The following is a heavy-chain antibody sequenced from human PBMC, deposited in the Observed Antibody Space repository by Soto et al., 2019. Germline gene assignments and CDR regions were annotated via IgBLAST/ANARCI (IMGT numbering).Heavy chain of an antibody. V-gene: IGHV4-4*02. CDR2: INQSGSP. CDR3: AGLGMVAAHREFDP. CDR1: SGTISSSNW. J-gene: IGHJ5*02. D-gene: IGHD2-15*01. Sequence: QVQLQESGPGLVKPSGTLSLTCAVSSGTISSSNWWTWVRQPPGKGLEWIGKINQSGSPNYNPSLRSRATISVDKSKSQFFLKLSSVTAADTAIYYCAGLGMVAAHREFDPWGQGTLVTVSS.